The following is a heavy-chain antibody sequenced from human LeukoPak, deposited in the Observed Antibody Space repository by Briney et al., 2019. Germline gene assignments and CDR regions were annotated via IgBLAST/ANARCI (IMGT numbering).Heavy chain of an antibody. J-gene: IGHJ4*02. CDR2: ISSSSAYI. V-gene: IGHV3-21*01. Sequence: PGGSLRLSCAASGFTSSTYSMNWVRQAPGKGLEWVSSISSSSAYIYYADSVRGRFTISRDNAKNSLYLQMNSLRAEDTAVYYCARDFAGYCSGATCHFDSWGQGALVTVSS. CDR3: ARDFAGYCSGATCHFDS. CDR1: GFTSSTYS. D-gene: IGHD2-2*03.